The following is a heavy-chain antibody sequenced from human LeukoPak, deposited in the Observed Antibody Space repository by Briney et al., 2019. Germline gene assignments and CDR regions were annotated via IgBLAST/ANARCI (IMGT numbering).Heavy chain of an antibody. Sequence: ASVKVSCKASGYTFTSYAMNWVRQAPGQGLEWMGWIDTNTGNPTYAQGFTGRFVFSLDTSVSTAYLQISSLKAEDTAVYYCARGLYSSSRRWFYPWGQGTLVTVSS. J-gene: IGHJ5*02. D-gene: IGHD6-13*01. V-gene: IGHV7-4-1*02. CDR2: IDTNTGNP. CDR3: ARGLYSSSRRWFYP. CDR1: GYTFTSYA.